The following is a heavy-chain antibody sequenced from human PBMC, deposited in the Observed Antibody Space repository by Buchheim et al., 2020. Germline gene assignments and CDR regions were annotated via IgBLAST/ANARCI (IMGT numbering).Heavy chain of an antibody. J-gene: IGHJ6*02. D-gene: IGHD2-2*01. CDR1: GGSISSGGYY. CDR3: AGVPAAHGRYYYGMDV. Sequence: QVQLQESGPGLVKPSQTLSLTCTVSGGSISSGGYYWSWIRQHPGKGLEWIGYIYYSGSTHYNPSLKRRVTISVDTSQNQFSLKLSSVTAADTAVYYCAGVPAAHGRYYYGMDVWGQGTT. V-gene: IGHV4-31*03. CDR2: IYYSGST.